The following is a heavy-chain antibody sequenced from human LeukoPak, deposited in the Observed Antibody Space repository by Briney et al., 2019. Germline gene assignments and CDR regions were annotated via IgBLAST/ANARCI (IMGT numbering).Heavy chain of an antibody. J-gene: IGHJ5*02. V-gene: IGHV4-34*01. CDR3: AREDYGVNGGWIDP. CDR2: INHSGST. Sequence: PSETLSLTCAVYGGSFSGYYWSWIRQPPGKGLEWIGEINHSGSTNYNPSLKSRVTISVDTSKNQFSLKLSSVTVADTAFYYCAREDYGVNGGWIDPWGQGTLVTVSS. CDR1: GGSFSGYY. D-gene: IGHD4-17*01.